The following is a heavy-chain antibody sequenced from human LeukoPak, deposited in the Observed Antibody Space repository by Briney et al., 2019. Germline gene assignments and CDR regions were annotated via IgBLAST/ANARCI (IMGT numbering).Heavy chain of an antibody. CDR1: GFTFSSYA. CDR2: ISGSGGST. CDR3: AKRLRFLEWLLPDYYYYYGMDV. J-gene: IGHJ6*02. Sequence: GGSLRLSCAASGFTFSSYAMSWVRQAPGKGLEWVSAISGSGGSTYYADSVKGRFTISRDNSKNTLYLQMNSLRAEDTAVYYCAKRLRFLEWLLPDYYYYYGMDVWGQGTTVTVSS. D-gene: IGHD3-3*01. V-gene: IGHV3-23*01.